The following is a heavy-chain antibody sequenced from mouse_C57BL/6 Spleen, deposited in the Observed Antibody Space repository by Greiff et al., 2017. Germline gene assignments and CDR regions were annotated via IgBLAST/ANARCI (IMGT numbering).Heavy chain of an antibody. Sequence: VQLQQSGPGLVAPSQSLSITCTVSGFSLTSYAISWVRQPPGKGLEWLGVIWTGGGTNYNSALKSRLSISKDNSKSQVFLKMNSLQTDDTARYYCAREYDGYDGYFDYWGQGTTLTVSS. D-gene: IGHD2-3*01. J-gene: IGHJ2*01. CDR1: GFSLTSYA. CDR3: AREYDGYDGYFDY. V-gene: IGHV2-9-1*01. CDR2: IWTGGGT.